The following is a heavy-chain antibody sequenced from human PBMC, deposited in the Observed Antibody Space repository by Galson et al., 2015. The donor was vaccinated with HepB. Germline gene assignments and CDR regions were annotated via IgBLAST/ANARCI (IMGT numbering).Heavy chain of an antibody. J-gene: IGHJ3*02. CDR1: GGTFSSYA. Sequence: SVKVSCKASGGTFSSYAISWVRQAPGQGLEWMGGIIPIFGTANYAQKFQGRVTITADESTSTAYMELSSLRSEDTAVYYCARAKTPFYGGNRHDAFDIWGQGTMVTVSS. CDR2: IIPIFGTA. CDR3: ARAKTPFYGGNRHDAFDI. V-gene: IGHV1-69*13. D-gene: IGHD4-23*01.